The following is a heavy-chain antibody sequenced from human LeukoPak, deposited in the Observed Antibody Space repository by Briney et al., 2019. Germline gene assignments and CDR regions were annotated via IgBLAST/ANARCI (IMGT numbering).Heavy chain of an antibody. CDR3: ARNWNYHRDFDY. D-gene: IGHD1-7*01. V-gene: IGHV1-8*03. Sequence: GASVKVSCKASGYTFTSYDINWVRQATGQGLEWMGWMNPNSGNTGYAQKFQGRVTITRNTSISTAYMELSSLRSEDTAVYYCARNWNYHRDFDYWGQGTLVTVSS. CDR2: MNPNSGNT. J-gene: IGHJ4*02. CDR1: GYTFTSYD.